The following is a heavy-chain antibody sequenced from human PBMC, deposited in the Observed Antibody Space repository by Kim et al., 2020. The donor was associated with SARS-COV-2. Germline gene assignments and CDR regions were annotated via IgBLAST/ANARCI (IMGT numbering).Heavy chain of an antibody. V-gene: IGHV3-7*01. CDR2: IIPDETEV. Sequence: GGSLRLSCAASGFSFNKYWMNWVRQAPGKGLEWVANIIPDETEVNYADSVKGRFTITRDNDQNSLYLQLNSLTVEDTAIYYCAREDGTFDYWGQGILVTVSS. J-gene: IGHJ4*02. CDR3: AREDGTFDY. CDR1: GFSFNKYW.